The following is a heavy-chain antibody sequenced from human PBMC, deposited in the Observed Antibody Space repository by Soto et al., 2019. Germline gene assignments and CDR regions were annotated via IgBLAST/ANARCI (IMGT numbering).Heavy chain of an antibody. V-gene: IGHV3-9*01. D-gene: IGHD3-16*02. Sequence: EVQLVESGGGLVQPGRSLRLSCAASGFTFDDYAMHWVRQAPGKGLEWVSGISWNSGSIGYADSVKGRFTISRDNAKNSLYLQMNSLRAEDTALYYCAKGVWGSYRSYYFDYWGQGTLVTVSS. J-gene: IGHJ4*02. CDR3: AKGVWGSYRSYYFDY. CDR1: GFTFDDYA. CDR2: ISWNSGSI.